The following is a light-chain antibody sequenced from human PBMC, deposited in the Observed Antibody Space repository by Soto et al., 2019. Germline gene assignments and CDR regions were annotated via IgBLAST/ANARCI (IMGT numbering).Light chain of an antibody. CDR1: QIITTCF. CDR2: GAS. Sequence: DILLTQFPGTLSLSPGVRATLSCRASQIITTCFLAWFQQKSGQAPRLLIYGASTRATGIPDRITGSGSGTDFTLTISRLEPEDFAVYYCQQYDTSPVTFGQGTKLEI. J-gene: IGKJ2*01. CDR3: QQYDTSPVT. V-gene: IGKV3-20*01.